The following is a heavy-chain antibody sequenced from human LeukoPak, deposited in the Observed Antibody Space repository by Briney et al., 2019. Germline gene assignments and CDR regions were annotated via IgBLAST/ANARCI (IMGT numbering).Heavy chain of an antibody. D-gene: IGHD3-22*01. CDR3: AKGDSDYYDSSGDFDY. Sequence: GGSLRLSCAASGFTFSSYAMSWVRQAPGKGLEWVSAISGSGGSTYYADSVKGRFTISRDNSKNTLYLQMNSLRAEDTAVYYCAKGDSDYYDSSGDFDYWGQGTLVTVSS. CDR1: GFTFSSYA. J-gene: IGHJ4*02. V-gene: IGHV3-23*01. CDR2: ISGSGGST.